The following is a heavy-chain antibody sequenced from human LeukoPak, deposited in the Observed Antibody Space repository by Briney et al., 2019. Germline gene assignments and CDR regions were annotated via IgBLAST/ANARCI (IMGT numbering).Heavy chain of an antibody. CDR3: ARVRREDRKNYCNSYSMDV. CDR2: IYYSGSP. CDR1: GGSISSHY. Sequence: SETLSLICTVSGGSISSHYWSWIRQPPGKGLEWMGYIYYSGSPNYHPPLKSRVTISVDTSKNQSSMKLSSLTDAATAVYYCARVRREDRKNYCNSYSMDVWGKGTTVTVSS. J-gene: IGHJ6*03. D-gene: IGHD1-26*01. V-gene: IGHV4-59*11.